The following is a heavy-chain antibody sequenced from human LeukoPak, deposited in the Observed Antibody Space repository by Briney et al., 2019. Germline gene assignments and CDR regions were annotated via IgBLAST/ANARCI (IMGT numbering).Heavy chain of an antibody. Sequence: ASVKVSCKASGYTFTSYYMHWVRQAPGQGLEWMGIINPSGGSTSYAQKFQGRVTMTRDMSTSTVYMELSSLRSDDTAVYYCARTARYSSSWRQFDYWGQGTLVTVSS. CDR2: INPSGGST. J-gene: IGHJ4*02. CDR3: ARTARYSSSWRQFDY. V-gene: IGHV1-46*01. CDR1: GYTFTSYY. D-gene: IGHD6-13*01.